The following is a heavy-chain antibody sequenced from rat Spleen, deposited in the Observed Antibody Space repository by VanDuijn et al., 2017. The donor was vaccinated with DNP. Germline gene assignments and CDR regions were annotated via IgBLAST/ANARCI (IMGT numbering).Heavy chain of an antibody. CDR3: ASHSGWFAY. D-gene: IGHD1-1*01. Sequence: EVQLVESGGGLVQPGMSLKLSCAASGFTFSDYNLAWVRQTPKKGLEWVATSVYNGDRAFYRDSVKGRFTVSRDNAKSTLYLQMDSLRSEDTATYYCASHSGWFAYWGQGTLVTVSS. CDR1: GFTFSDYN. V-gene: IGHV5S10*01. J-gene: IGHJ3*01. CDR2: SVYNGDRA.